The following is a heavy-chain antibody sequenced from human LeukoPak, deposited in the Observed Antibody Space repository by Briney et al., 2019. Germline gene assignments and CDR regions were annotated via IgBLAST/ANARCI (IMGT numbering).Heavy chain of an antibody. CDR3: AREGYCSGGSCYLTYFDY. J-gene: IGHJ4*02. D-gene: IGHD2-15*01. CDR1: GYTFTSYG. Sequence: ASVKVSCKASGYTFTSYGISWVRQAPGQGLEWMGWISAYNGNTNYAQKLQGGVTMTTDTSTSPAYMELRSLRSDDTAVYYCAREGYCSGGSCYLTYFDYWGQGTLATVSS. V-gene: IGHV1-18*01. CDR2: ISAYNGNT.